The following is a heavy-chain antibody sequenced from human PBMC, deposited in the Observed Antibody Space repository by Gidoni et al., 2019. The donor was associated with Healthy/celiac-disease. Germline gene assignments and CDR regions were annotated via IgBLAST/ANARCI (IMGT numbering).Heavy chain of an antibody. CDR1: GYTCTRYY. D-gene: IGHD2-15*01. Sequence: QVQLVQSGAEVMKPGASVKVSCKSSGYTCTRYYMHWGRQAPGQGLEWRGIINPSGGSTSYVQKLQGRVTMTRDTSTSTVYMELSSLRSEDTAVYYCANGGEGYCSGGSCYANNWFDPWGQGTLVTVSS. CDR2: INPSGGST. V-gene: IGHV1-46*03. CDR3: ANGGEGYCSGGSCYANNWFDP. J-gene: IGHJ5*02.